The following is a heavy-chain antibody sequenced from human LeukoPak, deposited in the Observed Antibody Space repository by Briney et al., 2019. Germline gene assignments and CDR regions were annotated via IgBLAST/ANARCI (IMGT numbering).Heavy chain of an antibody. Sequence: GGSLRLSCAASGFTFSSYEMNWVRQAPGKGLEWVSYISSSGSTIYYADSVKGRFTISRDNAKNTLYLQMSSLRAEDTAVYYCARVGAVAGTSDYWGQGTLVTVSS. CDR2: ISSSGSTI. J-gene: IGHJ4*02. CDR3: ARVGAVAGTSDY. CDR1: GFTFSSYE. D-gene: IGHD6-19*01. V-gene: IGHV3-48*03.